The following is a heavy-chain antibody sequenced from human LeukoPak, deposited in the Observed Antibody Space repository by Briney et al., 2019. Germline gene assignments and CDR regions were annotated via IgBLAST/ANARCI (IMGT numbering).Heavy chain of an antibody. Sequence: PSETLSLTCTVSGGSISSYYWSWIRQPPGKGLEWIGYIYTSGSTNYNPSLKSRVTISVDTSKNQFSLKLSSVTAADTAVYYCARQNWNHELRNFDYWGQGTLVTVSS. J-gene: IGHJ4*02. V-gene: IGHV4-4*09. D-gene: IGHD1-14*01. CDR1: GGSISSYY. CDR3: ARQNWNHELRNFDY. CDR2: IYTSGST.